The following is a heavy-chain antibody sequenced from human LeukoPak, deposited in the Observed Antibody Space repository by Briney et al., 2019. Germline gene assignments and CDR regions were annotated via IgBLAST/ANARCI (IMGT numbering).Heavy chain of an antibody. CDR1: GGTFSSYA. D-gene: IGHD6-19*01. V-gene: IGHV1-69*01. CDR3: ARADSGGDSSGYKWFDP. Sequence: SVKVSCKASGGTFSSYAISWVRQAPGQGLEWMGGITPIFGAATYAQKFQGRVTITADVSTSTAYMELSSLRSEDTAVYYCARADSGGDSSGYKWFDPWGQGTLVTVSS. CDR2: ITPIFGAA. J-gene: IGHJ5*02.